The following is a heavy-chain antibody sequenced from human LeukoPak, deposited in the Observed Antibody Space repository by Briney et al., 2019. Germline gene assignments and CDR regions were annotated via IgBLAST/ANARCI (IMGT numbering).Heavy chain of an antibody. D-gene: IGHD2-8*02. CDR2: IYYSGST. V-gene: IGHV4-30-4*08. Sequence: SQTLSLTCTVSGGSISSGDHYWSWIRQPPGKGLEWIGYIYYSGSTYYHPSLKSRVTISVDTSKNQFSLKLSSVTAADTAVYYCASEYGVTGTFWFDPWGQGTLVTVSS. J-gene: IGHJ5*02. CDR1: GGSISSGDHY. CDR3: ASEYGVTGTFWFDP.